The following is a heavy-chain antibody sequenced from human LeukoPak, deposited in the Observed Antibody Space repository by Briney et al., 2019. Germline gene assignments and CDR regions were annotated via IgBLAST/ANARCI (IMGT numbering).Heavy chain of an antibody. J-gene: IGHJ6*02. CDR2: MNPNSGNT. Sequence: GASVKVSCKASGYTFTSYDINWVRQATGQGLEWMGWMNPNSGNTGYAQKFQGRVTMTRNTSISTAYMELSSLRSEDTAVYYCARGPSPGYSSSWYWGVWGQGTTVTVSS. D-gene: IGHD6-13*01. V-gene: IGHV1-8*01. CDR3: ARGPSPGYSSSWYWGV. CDR1: GYTFTSYD.